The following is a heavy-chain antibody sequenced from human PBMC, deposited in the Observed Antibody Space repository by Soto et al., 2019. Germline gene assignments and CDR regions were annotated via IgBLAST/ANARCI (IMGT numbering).Heavy chain of an antibody. D-gene: IGHD3-22*01. Sequence: GASLRLSCAASGFTFSSYGLHWVRQAPGKGLEWVAVILYDGSKKYYADSMKGRFTMSRDDSKDTAYLQMNSLKTEDTAGYYCTRDPPNDYDIICSANWFDPWAQGTLVTVSS. J-gene: IGHJ5*02. CDR2: ILYDGSKK. CDR3: TRDPPNDYDIICSANWFDP. CDR1: GFTFSSYG. V-gene: IGHV3-30*03.